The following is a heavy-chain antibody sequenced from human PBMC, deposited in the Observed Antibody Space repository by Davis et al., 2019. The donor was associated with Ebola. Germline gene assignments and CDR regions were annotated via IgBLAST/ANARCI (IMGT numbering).Heavy chain of an antibody. V-gene: IGHV4-39*07. J-gene: IGHJ5*02. D-gene: IGHD3-3*01. Sequence: MPSETLSLTCSVSGGSVSSGSYYWSWIRQPPGKGLEWIGEINHSGSTNYNPSLKSRVTISVDTSKNQFSLKLSSVTAADTAVYYCARGTRTIFGVVVSPNWFDPWGQGTLVTVSS. CDR3: ARGTRTIFGVVVSPNWFDP. CDR1: GGSVSSGSYY. CDR2: INHSGST.